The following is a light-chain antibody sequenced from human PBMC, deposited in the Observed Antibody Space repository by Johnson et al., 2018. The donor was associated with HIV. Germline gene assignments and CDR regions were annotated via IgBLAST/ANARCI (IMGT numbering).Light chain of an antibody. CDR1: SFNIGNNY. Sequence: QPVLTQPPSVSAAPGQKVTISCSGSSFNIGNNYVSWYQQVPGAAPKLLIYDNNRRPSGIPDRFSATKSGTSATLGITGLQTGDEADYYCGTWDSSLSGYVFGTGTKVTVL. CDR2: DNN. V-gene: IGLV1-51*01. CDR3: GTWDSSLSGYV. J-gene: IGLJ1*01.